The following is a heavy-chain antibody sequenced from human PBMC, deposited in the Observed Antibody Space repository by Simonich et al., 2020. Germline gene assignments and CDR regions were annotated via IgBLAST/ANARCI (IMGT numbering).Heavy chain of an antibody. D-gene: IGHD3-10*01. CDR2: INPNRGGQ. CDR3: ARWPSIPASNGSGSYFDY. CDR1: GYTFTGSY. J-gene: IGHJ4*02. V-gene: IGHV1-2*02. Sequence: QVQLVQSGAEVKKPGASVKVSCKASGYTFTGSYMHWVRQAPGQGLEWMGWINPNRGGQNYAQKCQGRVTMNRATSISTAYMELSRLRSDDTAVYYCARWPSIPASNGSGSYFDYWGQGTLVTVSS.